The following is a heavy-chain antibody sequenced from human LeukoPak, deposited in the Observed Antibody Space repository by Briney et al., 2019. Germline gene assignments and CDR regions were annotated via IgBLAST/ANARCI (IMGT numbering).Heavy chain of an antibody. Sequence: QPGGSLRLSCAAPGFTFGSYWMTWVRQTPGKGLEWVANLNQDGSEKYYVDSVKGRFTISRDNAKNSLYLQMNSLRAEDTAVYYCARDSYLDYWGQGTLVTVSS. CDR1: GFTFGSYW. J-gene: IGHJ4*02. V-gene: IGHV3-7*01. CDR2: LNQDGSEK. CDR3: ARDSYLDY.